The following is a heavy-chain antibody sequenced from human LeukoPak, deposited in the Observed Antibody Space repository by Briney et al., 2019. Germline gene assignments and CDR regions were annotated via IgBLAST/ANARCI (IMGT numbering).Heavy chain of an antibody. D-gene: IGHD3-22*01. CDR3: ARQDYYDSSVIDAFDI. J-gene: IGHJ3*02. Sequence: SETLSLTCAVSGYFLSSGYYWGWIRQPPGKGLEWIGSIYHSGSTYYNPSLKSRVTISVETSKNQFSLKMSSVTAADTAVYYCARQDYYDSSVIDAFDIWGQGTMVTVSS. V-gene: IGHV4-38-2*01. CDR1: GYFLSSGYY. CDR2: IYHSGST.